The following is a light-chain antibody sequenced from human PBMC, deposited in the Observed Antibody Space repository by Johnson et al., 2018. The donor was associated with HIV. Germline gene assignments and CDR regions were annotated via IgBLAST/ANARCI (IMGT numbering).Light chain of an antibody. CDR2: ENN. Sequence: QSVLTQPPSVSAAPGQKVTISCSGSSSNIGNNYVSWYQQLPGTAPKLLIYENNKRPSGIPDRFSGSKSGSSATLAITGLQTGDECDYYCGSWDTSLSASLFGTGTNVSVL. CDR1: SSNIGNNY. J-gene: IGLJ1*01. V-gene: IGLV1-51*02. CDR3: GSWDTSLSASL.